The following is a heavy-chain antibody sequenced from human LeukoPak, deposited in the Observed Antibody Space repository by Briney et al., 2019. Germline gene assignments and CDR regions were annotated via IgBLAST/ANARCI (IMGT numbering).Heavy chain of an antibody. CDR3: ARDQTSTLPLGLIDS. D-gene: IGHD5/OR15-5a*01. Sequence: GGSLRLSCAASGFTVSSNYMSWVRQAPGKGLEWVSVIYSGGSTYYADSVKGRFTISRDNSKNTLYLQMNSLRAEDTAVYYCARDQTSTLPLGLIDSWGQGTLVTVSS. J-gene: IGHJ4*02. CDR2: IYSGGST. CDR1: GFTVSSNY. V-gene: IGHV3-66*02.